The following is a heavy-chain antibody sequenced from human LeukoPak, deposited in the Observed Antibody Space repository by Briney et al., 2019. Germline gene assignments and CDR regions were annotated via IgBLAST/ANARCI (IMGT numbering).Heavy chain of an antibody. CDR2: IYYSGST. CDR1: GGSISSGGYY. D-gene: IGHD3-3*01. J-gene: IGHJ5*02. Sequence: PSETLSLTCTVSGGSISSGGYYSSCIRQHPGKGLEWIGYIYYSGSTYYNPSLKSRVTISVDTSKNQFSLKLSSVTAADTAVYYCARTGQPQLRFLEWFRPWFDPWGQGTLVTVSS. CDR3: ARTGQPQLRFLEWFRPWFDP. V-gene: IGHV4-31*03.